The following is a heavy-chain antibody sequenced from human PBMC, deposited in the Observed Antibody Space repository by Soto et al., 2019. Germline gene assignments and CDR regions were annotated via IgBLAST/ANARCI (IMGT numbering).Heavy chain of an antibody. V-gene: IGHV3-23*01. CDR3: AKPISGYYAPSDH. CDR2: ISDSGGST. CDR1: GFTFSSFA. Sequence: EVQLLESGGGLVQPGGSLRISCAASGFTFSSFAMSWVRQAPGKGLEWVSVISDSGGSTYYADSVRGRFTISRDNSKSTLFLQMISLRGDDTAIYYCAKPISGYYAPSDHWGQGTQVTVSS. D-gene: IGHD3-22*01. J-gene: IGHJ4*02.